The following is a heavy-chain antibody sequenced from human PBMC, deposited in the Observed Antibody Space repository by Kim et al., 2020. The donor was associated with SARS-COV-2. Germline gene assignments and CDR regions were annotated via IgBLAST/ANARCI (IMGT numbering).Heavy chain of an antibody. J-gene: IGHJ6*03. Sequence: SETLSLTCAVYGGSFSGYYWSWIRQPPGKGLEWIGEINHSGSTNYNPSLKSRVTISVDTSKNQFSLKLSSVTAADTAVYYCARGIAAGAGYYYYMDVWGKGTTVTVSS. CDR1: GGSFSGYY. V-gene: IGHV4-34*01. CDR3: ARGIAAGAGYYYYMDV. D-gene: IGHD6-25*01. CDR2: INHSGST.